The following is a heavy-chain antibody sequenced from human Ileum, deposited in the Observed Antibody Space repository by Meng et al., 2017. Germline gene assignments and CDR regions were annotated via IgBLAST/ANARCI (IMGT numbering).Heavy chain of an antibody. CDR3: ARSERSVYWYFDL. Sequence: QGRLQQWGAGRLRPSGTLSLTCGVYGGSFSAYYWTWIRQPPGKGLEWIGEINHSATTYYSPSLMGRVSVSVDTSKNQFSLKLTSVTAADTAVYYCARSERSVYWYFDLWGRGTLVTVSS. J-gene: IGHJ2*01. D-gene: IGHD1-26*01. CDR1: GGSFSAYY. V-gene: IGHV4-34*01. CDR2: INHSATT.